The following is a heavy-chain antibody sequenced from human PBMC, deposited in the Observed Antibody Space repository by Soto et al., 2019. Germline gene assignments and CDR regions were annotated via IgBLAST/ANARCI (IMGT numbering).Heavy chain of an antibody. V-gene: IGHV4-39*01. D-gene: IGHD4-17*01. CDR1: GGSISSSSYY. J-gene: IGHJ5*02. CDR2: IYYSGST. CDR3: ARLRLRGFDP. Sequence: SETLSLTCTVSGGSISSSSYYWGWIRQPPGKGLEWIGSIYYSGSTYYNPSLKSRVTISVDTSKNQFSLKLSSVTAADTAVYYCARLRLRGFDPWDQGTLVTVSS.